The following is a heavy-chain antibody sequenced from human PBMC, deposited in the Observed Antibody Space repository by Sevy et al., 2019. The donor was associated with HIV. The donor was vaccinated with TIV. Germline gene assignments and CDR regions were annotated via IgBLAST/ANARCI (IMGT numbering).Heavy chain of an antibody. J-gene: IGHJ4*02. CDR1: GFTFSSYG. D-gene: IGHD6-19*01. Sequence: RGSLRLSCAASGFTFSSYGMHWVRQAPGKGLEWVAFIRYDGSNKYYADSVKGRFTISRDNSKNTLYLQMNSLRAEDTAVYYCAKTYSSGWYYFDYWGQGTLVTVSS. CDR2: IRYDGSNK. CDR3: AKTYSSGWYYFDY. V-gene: IGHV3-30*02.